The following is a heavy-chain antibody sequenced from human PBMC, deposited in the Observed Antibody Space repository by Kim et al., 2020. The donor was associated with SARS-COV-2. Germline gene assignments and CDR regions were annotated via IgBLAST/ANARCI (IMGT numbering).Heavy chain of an antibody. CDR2: IYHSGST. D-gene: IGHD6-13*01. CDR1: GGSISSSNW. CDR3: ARKRNLEQQLGNA. V-gene: IGHV4-4*02. J-gene: IGHJ5*02. Sequence: SETLSLTCAVSGGSISSSNWWSWFRQPPGKGLVWSGEIYHSGSTNYNPSLKSRVTITVAKSKNQFSLMLSSVTAADTAVYYCARKRNLEQQLGNAWGQGTLVTVSS.